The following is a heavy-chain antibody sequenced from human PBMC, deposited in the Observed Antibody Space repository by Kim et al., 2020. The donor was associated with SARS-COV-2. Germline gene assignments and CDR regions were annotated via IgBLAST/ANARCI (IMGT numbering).Heavy chain of an antibody. Sequence: GGSLRLSCIGSGFTFGDHVMSWVRQAPGKGLEWVGFIRSKTYGGTTEYAASVKGRFTISRDDSKSIAYLQINSLKTEDTAVYYCTRQFSVAYSTRQGVYYFDYWGQGTLVTVSS. J-gene: IGHJ4*02. CDR1: GFTFGDHV. D-gene: IGHD1-26*01. CDR3: TRQFSVAYSTRQGVYYFDY. CDR2: IRSKTYGGTT. V-gene: IGHV3-49*04.